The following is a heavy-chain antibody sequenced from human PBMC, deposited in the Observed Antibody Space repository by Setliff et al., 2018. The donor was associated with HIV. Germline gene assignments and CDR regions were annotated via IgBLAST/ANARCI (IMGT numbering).Heavy chain of an antibody. V-gene: IGHV1-69*13. D-gene: IGHD3-22*01. CDR2: IIPIFGTT. CDR1: GGTFSSYP. CDR3: ARGRNYDSSGYQFDP. J-gene: IGHJ5*02. Sequence: SVKVSCKASGGTFSSYPISWVRQAPGQGLEWMGGIIPIFGTTHYAQKFQGRVTVTADESTSTAYMQLSSLRSDDTAVYYCARGRNYDSSGYQFDPWGQGTLVTVS.